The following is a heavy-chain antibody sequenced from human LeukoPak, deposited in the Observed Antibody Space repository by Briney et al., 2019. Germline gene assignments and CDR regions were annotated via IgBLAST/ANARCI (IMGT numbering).Heavy chain of an antibody. CDR2: IRFDGSYK. Sequence: GGSLRLSCAASGFTFNSYGMHWVRQAPGKGLEWVAFIRFDGSYKDYADSVKGRFTISRDNAKNTLNLQMNSLRAEDTAVYYCARDLGQYYDTSDNWFDPWGQGTLVTVSS. J-gene: IGHJ5*02. CDR1: GFTFNSYG. D-gene: IGHD3-22*01. V-gene: IGHV3-30*02. CDR3: ARDLGQYYDTSDNWFDP.